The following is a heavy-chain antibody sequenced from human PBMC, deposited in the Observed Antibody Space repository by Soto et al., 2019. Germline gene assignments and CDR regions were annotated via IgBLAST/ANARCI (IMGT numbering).Heavy chain of an antibody. CDR3: AIPPYCSGGSCYSDYYYYGMDV. J-gene: IGHJ6*02. Sequence: PGESLKISCKGSGYSFTSYWISWVRQMPGKGLEWMGRIDPSDSYTNYSPSFQGHVTISADKSISTAYLQWSSLKASDTAMYYCAIPPYCSGGSCYSDYYYYGMDVWGQGTTVTVSS. CDR2: IDPSDSYT. CDR1: GYSFTSYW. D-gene: IGHD2-15*01. V-gene: IGHV5-10-1*01.